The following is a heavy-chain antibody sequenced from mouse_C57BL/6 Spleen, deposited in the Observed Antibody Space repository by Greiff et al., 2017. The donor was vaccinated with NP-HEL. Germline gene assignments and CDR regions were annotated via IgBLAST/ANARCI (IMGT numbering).Heavy chain of an antibody. CDR3: ARDEDYGSSYDWYFDV. D-gene: IGHD1-1*01. V-gene: IGHV5-4*01. CDR1: GFTFSSYA. J-gene: IGHJ1*03. Sequence: DVQLVESGGGLVKPGGSLKLSCAASGFTFSSYAMSWVRQTPEKRLEWVATISDGGSYTYYPDNVKGRFTISRDNAKNNLYLQMSHLKSEDTAMYYCARDEDYGSSYDWYFDVWGTGTTVTVSS. CDR2: ISDGGSYT.